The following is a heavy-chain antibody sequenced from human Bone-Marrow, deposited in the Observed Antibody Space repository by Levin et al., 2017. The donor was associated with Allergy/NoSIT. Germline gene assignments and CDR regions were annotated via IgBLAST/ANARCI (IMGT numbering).Heavy chain of an antibody. CDR2: MNPNTGET. CDR1: GYSFANYE. CDR3: AREGGGIRRAGTSFHYYGLDV. Sequence: EASVKVSCKASGYSFANYEINWVRQAPGQGPEWLGWMNPNTGETAYAEKFQGRVTMTRNTSISTAYMELRSLTSEDTAIYYCAREGGGIRRAGTSFHYYGLDVWGPGTSVTVSS. D-gene: IGHD1-7*01. J-gene: IGHJ6*02. V-gene: IGHV1-8*01.